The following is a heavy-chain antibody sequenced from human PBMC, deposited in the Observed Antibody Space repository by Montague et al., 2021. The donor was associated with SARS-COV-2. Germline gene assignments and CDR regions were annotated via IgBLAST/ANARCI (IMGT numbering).Heavy chain of an antibody. V-gene: IGHV1-24*01. J-gene: IGHJ4*02. D-gene: IGHD7-27*01. CDR3: ATSADWGSTGRFDF. Sequence: SVKVSCKVSGYRLTELPMHWLRQAPVKGLEWMGGVDPEDGKTIYAQNFQGRLTIAEDTSADTAYMELSSLRSDDTAVYYCATSADWGSTGRFDFWGQGTLVTVSS. CDR1: GYRLTELP. CDR2: VDPEDGKT.